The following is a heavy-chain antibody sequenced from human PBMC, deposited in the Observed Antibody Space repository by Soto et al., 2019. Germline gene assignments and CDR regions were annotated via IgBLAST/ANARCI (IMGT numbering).Heavy chain of an antibody. V-gene: IGHV3-23*01. J-gene: IGHJ4*02. Sequence: EVQLLESGGGLVQPGGSLRLSCVASRFSFSSYEMSWVRQAAGKVLEWVSRVSLTGDRTNYAGSVKGRFTVSRDNFKNTLYLEMDSLRPQDTAIYYCARGGGYCTPTSCAIDSWGRGTPVTVSS. CDR1: RFSFSSYE. D-gene: IGHD2-8*01. CDR2: VSLTGDRT. CDR3: ARGGGYCTPTSCAIDS.